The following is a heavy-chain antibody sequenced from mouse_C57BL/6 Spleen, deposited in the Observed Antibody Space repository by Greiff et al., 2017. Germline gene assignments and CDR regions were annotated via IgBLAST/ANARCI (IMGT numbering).Heavy chain of an antibody. Sequence: QVQLKQSGAELVRPGASVTLSCKASGYTFTDYEMHWVKQTPVHGLEWIGAIDPETGGTAYNQKFKGKAILTADKSSSTAYMELRSLTSEDSAVYYCTRYSSGYVVFAYWGQGTLVTVSA. CDR3: TRYSSGYVVFAY. J-gene: IGHJ3*01. V-gene: IGHV1-15*01. CDR2: IDPETGGT. CDR1: GYTFTDYE. D-gene: IGHD3-2*02.